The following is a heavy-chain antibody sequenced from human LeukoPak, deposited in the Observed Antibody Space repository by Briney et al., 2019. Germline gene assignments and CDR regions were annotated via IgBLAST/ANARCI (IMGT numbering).Heavy chain of an antibody. J-gene: IGHJ4*02. CDR3: ARQVAASCIYGVCSARYYFDY. D-gene: IGHD2-8*01. V-gene: IGHV4-4*09. CDR2: IYTSGTT. Sequence: SETLSLTCTVSGGSISAYYWTWIRQPPGKGLEWIGNIYTSGTTNYNPSLKSRLTISIDTSRNQFSLSLSSVTAADTAVYYCARQVAASCIYGVCSARYYFDYWGQEPLVTVSS. CDR1: GGSISAYY.